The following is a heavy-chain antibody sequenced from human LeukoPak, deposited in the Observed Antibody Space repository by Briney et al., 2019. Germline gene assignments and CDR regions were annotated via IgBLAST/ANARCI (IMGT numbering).Heavy chain of an antibody. CDR3: ARGGSSRGAFDY. CDR1: GYTFTGYY. J-gene: IGHJ4*02. Sequence: ASVKVSCKASGYTFTGYYMHWVRQAPGQGLEWMGWINPNSGGTNYAQKLQGRVTMTTDTSTSTAYMELRSLRSDDTAVYYCARGGSSRGAFDYWGQGTLVTVSS. V-gene: IGHV1-2*02. CDR2: INPNSGGT. D-gene: IGHD1-26*01.